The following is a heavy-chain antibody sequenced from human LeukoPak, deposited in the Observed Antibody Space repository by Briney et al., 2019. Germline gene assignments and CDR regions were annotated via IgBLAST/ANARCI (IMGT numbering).Heavy chain of an antibody. CDR3: ARAVSGGVYDSSGYHYFDY. J-gene: IGHJ4*02. D-gene: IGHD3-22*01. CDR1: GFTVSSNY. Sequence: AGGSLRLSCAASGFTVSSNYVSWVRQAPGKGLEWVSVIYSGGSTYYADSVKGRFTISRDNSKNTLYLQMNSLRAEDTAVYYCARAVSGGVYDSSGYHYFDYWGQGTLVTVSS. V-gene: IGHV3-53*01. CDR2: IYSGGST.